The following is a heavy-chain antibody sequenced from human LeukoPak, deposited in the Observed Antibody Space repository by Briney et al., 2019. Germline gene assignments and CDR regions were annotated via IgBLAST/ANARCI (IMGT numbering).Heavy chain of an antibody. J-gene: IGHJ6*04. D-gene: IGHD4-17*01. V-gene: IGHV3-30*09. CDR2: ISYDGSNK. CDR1: GFTFSSYA. CDR3: ARELRAAVTNYYYYGMDV. Sequence: GRSLRLSCAASGFTFSSYAMHWVRQAPGKGLEWVAVISYDGSNKYYADSVKGRFAISRDNSKNTLYLQMNSLRAEDTAVYYCARELRAAVTNYYYYGMDVWGKGTTVTVSS.